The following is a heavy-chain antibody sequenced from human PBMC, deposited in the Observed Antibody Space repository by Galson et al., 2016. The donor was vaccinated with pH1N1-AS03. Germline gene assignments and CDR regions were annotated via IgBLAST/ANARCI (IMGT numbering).Heavy chain of an antibody. D-gene: IGHD3-22*01. CDR2: TSPDDSQT. V-gene: IGHV5-51*01. CDR3: GRHTFSYDTTDTNRPDAFDI. Sequence: QSGAEVKKPGESLKISCMGSGTSFSNYWIGWVRQMPGTGLGWMGATSPDDSQTKYSPSFEGQVTISVDKSITTAFLQLNSLKASDTALYYCGRHTFSYDTTDTNRPDAFDIWGQGTMVTVFS. J-gene: IGHJ3*02. CDR1: GTSFSNYW.